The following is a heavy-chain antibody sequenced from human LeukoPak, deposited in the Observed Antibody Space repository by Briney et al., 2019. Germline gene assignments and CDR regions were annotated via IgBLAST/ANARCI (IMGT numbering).Heavy chain of an antibody. CDR3: AKDYGTDTVTTDMLLFDY. CDR2: ISTTSDYI. J-gene: IGHJ4*02. Sequence: KPGGSLRLSCAASGFTFSSYNMNWVRQAPGKGLEWVSSISTTSDYIYYADSLKGRFTISRDNAKNSLYLQMNSLRAEDTAVYYCAKDYGTDTVTTDMLLFDYWGQGTLVTVSS. V-gene: IGHV3-21*01. CDR1: GFTFSSYN. D-gene: IGHD4-17*01.